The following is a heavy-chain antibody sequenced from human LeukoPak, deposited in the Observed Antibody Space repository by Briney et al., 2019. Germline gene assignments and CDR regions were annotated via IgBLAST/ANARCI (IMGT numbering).Heavy chain of an antibody. CDR2: IYYSGST. D-gene: IGHD6-6*01. V-gene: IGHV4-59*01. CDR1: GGSISSYY. Sequence: SETLSLTCTVSGGSISSYYWSWIRQPPGKGLEWIGYIYYSGSTNYNPSLKSRVTISVDTSKSQFSLKLSSVTAADTAVYYCAKARNYYYYYMDVWGKGTTVTVSS. J-gene: IGHJ6*03. CDR3: AKARNYYYYYMDV.